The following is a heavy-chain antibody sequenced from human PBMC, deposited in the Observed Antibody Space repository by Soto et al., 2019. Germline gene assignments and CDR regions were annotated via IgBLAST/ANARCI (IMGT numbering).Heavy chain of an antibody. CDR3: ASAPTQYSSSSWFAP. CDR2: IYYSGST. CDR1: GSAVSGGGCY. J-gene: IGHJ5*02. D-gene: IGHD6-6*01. Sequence: SESVCLSGTVAGSAVSGGGCYWSWIRQPPGKGLEWTGYIYYSGSTYYNPSLKSRVTISVDTSKNQFSLKLSSVTAADAAVYYCASAPTQYSSSSWFAPRGQGTLLTVSS. V-gene: IGHV4-30-4*01.